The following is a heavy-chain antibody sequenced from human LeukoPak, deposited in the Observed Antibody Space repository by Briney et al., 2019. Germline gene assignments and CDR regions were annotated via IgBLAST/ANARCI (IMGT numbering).Heavy chain of an antibody. J-gene: IGHJ6*03. V-gene: IGHV4-59*01. CDR3: ARNFSPYYYYYMDV. CDR2: IYYSGST. CDR1: GGSISSYY. Sequence: NPSETLSLTCTVSGGSISSYYWSWIRQPPGKGLEWIGYIYYSGSTNYNPSLKSRVTTSVDASKKQLSLKLSSVTAADTAVYYCARNFSPYYYYYMDVWGKGTTVTVSS.